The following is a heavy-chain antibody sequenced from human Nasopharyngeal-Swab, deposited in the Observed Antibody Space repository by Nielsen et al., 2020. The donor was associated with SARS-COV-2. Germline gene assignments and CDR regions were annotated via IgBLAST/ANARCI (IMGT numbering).Heavy chain of an antibody. J-gene: IGHJ6*03. D-gene: IGHD6-19*01. Sequence: LRLSCAVSGGSISSGGYSWSWIRQPPGKGLEWIGYIYHSGSTNYNPSLKSRVTISVDTSKNQFSLKLSSVTAADTAVYYCARAETSIAVAGMGLLLYYYYYMDVWGKGTTVTVSS. V-gene: IGHV4-30-2*01. CDR1: GGSISSGGYS. CDR2: IYHSGST. CDR3: ARAETSIAVAGMGLLLYYYYYMDV.